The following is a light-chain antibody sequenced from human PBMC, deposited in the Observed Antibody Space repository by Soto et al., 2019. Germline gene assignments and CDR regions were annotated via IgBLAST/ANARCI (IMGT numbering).Light chain of an antibody. CDR2: EVT. J-gene: IGLJ3*02. V-gene: IGLV2-8*01. CDR1: SSDVGAYKY. CDR3: TSYVGNDIWV. Sequence: QSALTQPPSASGSPGQSVTISCTGTSSDVGAYKYVSWYQQYPGKAPKLMIYEVTKRPSGVPDRFSGSKSGNTASLTVSGLQAEDEADYYCTSYVGNDIWVFGGGTKRTFL.